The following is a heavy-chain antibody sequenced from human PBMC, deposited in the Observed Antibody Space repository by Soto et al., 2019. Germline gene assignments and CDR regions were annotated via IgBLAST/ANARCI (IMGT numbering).Heavy chain of an antibody. CDR2: ISYDGSNK. CDR3: AKNIADYYGSGSLY. D-gene: IGHD3-10*01. J-gene: IGHJ4*02. Sequence: GGSLRLSCAASGFTFSSYGMHWVRQAPGKGLEWVAVISYDGSNKYYADSVKGRFTISRDNSKNTLYLQMNSLRAEDTAVYYCAKNIADYYGSGSLYWGQGTLVTVSS. V-gene: IGHV3-30*18. CDR1: GFTFSSYG.